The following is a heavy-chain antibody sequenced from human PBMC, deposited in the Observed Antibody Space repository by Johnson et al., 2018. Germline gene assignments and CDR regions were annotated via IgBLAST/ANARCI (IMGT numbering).Heavy chain of an antibody. CDR2: IIPIFGTA. J-gene: IGHJ6*02. D-gene: IGHD6-13*01. Sequence: VQLVESGAEVKKPGSSVKVSCKASGGTFSSYAISWVRQAPGQGLEWMGGIIPIFGTANYAQKFQGRVTITADESPSTAYMERSSLRSEDTAGYYCARDHFPIAAAGENYYYYGMDVWGQGTMVTVSS. V-gene: IGHV1-69*01. CDR3: ARDHFPIAAAGENYYYYGMDV. CDR1: GGTFSSYA.